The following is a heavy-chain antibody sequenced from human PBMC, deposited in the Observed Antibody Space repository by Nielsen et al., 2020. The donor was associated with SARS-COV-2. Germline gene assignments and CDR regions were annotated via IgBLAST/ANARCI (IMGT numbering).Heavy chain of an antibody. V-gene: IGHV1-3*01. CDR2: INAGNGNT. D-gene: IGHD6-13*01. CDR3: ARVSSSSWYWFDP. Sequence: ASVKVSCKASGYTFTSYYMHWVRQAPGQRLEWMGWINAGNGNTKYSQKFQGRVTITRDTSASTAYMELSSLRSEDTAVYYCARVSSSSWYWFDPWGQGTLVTVSS. J-gene: IGHJ5*02. CDR1: GYTFTSYY.